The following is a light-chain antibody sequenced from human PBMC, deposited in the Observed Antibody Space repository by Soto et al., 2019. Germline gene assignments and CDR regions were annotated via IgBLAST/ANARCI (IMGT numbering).Light chain of an antibody. CDR1: QGISSY. J-gene: IGKJ5*01. CDR2: IAS. CDR3: QQVNSYPIT. Sequence: IKLSRSPSFLTACVGVRVTITCGASQGISSYLAWYQQKPGRAPKLLIYIASTLQSGVPSRFSGSHSGTEFTLTITSPQPEDFATYYCQQVNSYPITFGQGTRLEIK. V-gene: IGKV1-9*01.